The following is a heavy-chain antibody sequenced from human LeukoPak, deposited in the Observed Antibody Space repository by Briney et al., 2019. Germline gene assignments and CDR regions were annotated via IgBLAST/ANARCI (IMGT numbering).Heavy chain of an antibody. Sequence: ASVKVSCKASRYTFTSYDVNWVREAAGHGLEWMGWMNPNTGRTGYAQKFQGRITMTRDTSINTAYMELTNLRSEDTAIYYCARLSQTPDYYTLGGYYYLGYWGQGTPVTVSS. CDR3: ARLSQTPDYYTLGGYYYLGY. D-gene: IGHD3-10*01. J-gene: IGHJ4*02. V-gene: IGHV1-8*01. CDR1: RYTFTSYD. CDR2: MNPNTGRT.